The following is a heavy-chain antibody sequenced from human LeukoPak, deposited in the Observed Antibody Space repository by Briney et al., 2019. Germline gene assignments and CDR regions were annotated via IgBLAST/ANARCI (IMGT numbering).Heavy chain of an antibody. CDR1: GGSFSSYT. Sequence: SVKVSCKSSGGSFSSYTISWVRQAPGQGLEWMGRIIPILGIANYAQKFQGRVTITADKSTSTAYMELSSLRSEDTAVYYCARAAYYYDSSGYYFDYWGQGTLVTVSS. CDR3: ARAAYYYDSSGYYFDY. V-gene: IGHV1-69*02. CDR2: IIPILGIA. J-gene: IGHJ4*02. D-gene: IGHD3-22*01.